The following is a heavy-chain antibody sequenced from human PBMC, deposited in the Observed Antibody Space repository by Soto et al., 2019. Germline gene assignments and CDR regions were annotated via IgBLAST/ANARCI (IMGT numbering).Heavy chain of an antibody. CDR2: INHSGIT. J-gene: IGHJ4*02. Sequence: SETLSLTCAVYGGSFNDYWWSWIRQPPGKGLEWIGEINHSGITNYNPSLKSRVTMSVDTSKSLVSMKLSSVTAADTAVYYCSRGRDYTWTFGGQGTLVTVSS. CDR3: SRGRDYTWTF. CDR1: GGSFNDYW. V-gene: IGHV4-34*01. D-gene: IGHD3-16*01.